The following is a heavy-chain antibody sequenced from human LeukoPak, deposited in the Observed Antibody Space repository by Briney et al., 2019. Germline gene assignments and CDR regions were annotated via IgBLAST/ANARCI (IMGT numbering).Heavy chain of an antibody. CDR1: GFTFSNYW. Sequence: PGGSLRLSCAASGFTFSNYWMSWVRQAPGKGLEWVANIKQDGSEKYYVDSVKGRFTISRDNAKNSLYLQMNSLRAEDTAVYYCARDQVVVVPAAVYSEAFDIWGQGTMVTVSS. CDR2: IKQDGSEK. V-gene: IGHV3-7*01. J-gene: IGHJ3*02. D-gene: IGHD2-2*01. CDR3: ARDQVVVVPAAVYSEAFDI.